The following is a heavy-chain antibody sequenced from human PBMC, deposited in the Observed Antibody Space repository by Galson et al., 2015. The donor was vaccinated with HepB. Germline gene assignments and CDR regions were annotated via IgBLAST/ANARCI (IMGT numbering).Heavy chain of an antibody. CDR2: INPSGGST. V-gene: IGHV1-46*01. Sequence: CKASGCTFTSYYMHWVRQAPGQGLEWMGIINPSGGSTSYAQKFQGRVTMTRDTSTSTVYMELSSLRSEDTAVYYCATSKKGYSSGWYPNDYWGQGTLVTVSS. D-gene: IGHD6-19*01. J-gene: IGHJ4*02. CDR1: GCTFTSYY. CDR3: ATSKKGYSSGWYPNDY.